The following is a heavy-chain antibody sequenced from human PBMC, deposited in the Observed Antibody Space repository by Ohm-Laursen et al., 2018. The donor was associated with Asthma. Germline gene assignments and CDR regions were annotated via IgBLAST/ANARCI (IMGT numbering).Heavy chain of an antibody. V-gene: IGHV1-69*13. CDR3: ATSGFIGYCSSTSCSVDV. D-gene: IGHD2-2*03. CDR1: GGTFSSYA. Sequence: VKISCKSSGGTFSSYAISWVRQAPGQGLEWMGGIIPIFGTANYAQKFQGRVTITADESTSTAYMELSSLRSEDTAVYYCATSGFIGYCSSTSCSVDVWGQGTTVTVSS. J-gene: IGHJ6*02. CDR2: IIPIFGTA.